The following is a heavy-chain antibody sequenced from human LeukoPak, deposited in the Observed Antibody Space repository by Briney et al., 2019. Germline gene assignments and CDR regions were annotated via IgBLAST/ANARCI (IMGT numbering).Heavy chain of an antibody. V-gene: IGHV3-9*01. Sequence: GGSLRLSCAASGFTFDDYAMHWVRQAPGKGLEWVSSISWNSGTTAYADSVKGRFTISRDNAKNSLYLQMNSLRAEDTALYYCAKDYTSVVATTIFDYWGQGTLVTVSS. J-gene: IGHJ4*02. D-gene: IGHD5-12*01. CDR2: ISWNSGTT. CDR1: GFTFDDYA. CDR3: AKDYTSVVATTIFDY.